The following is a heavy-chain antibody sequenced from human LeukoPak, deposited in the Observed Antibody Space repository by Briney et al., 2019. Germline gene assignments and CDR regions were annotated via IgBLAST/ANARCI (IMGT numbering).Heavy chain of an antibody. CDR3: AKEGADCSGGSCYGGAHWFDP. CDR2: ISRSGGST. Sequence: PGGSLRLSCAASGFTFSSYAMSWVRQAPGKGLEWVSAISRSGGSTYYADSVKGRFTISRDNSKNTLYLQMNSLRAEDTAVYYCAKEGADCSGGSCYGGAHWFDPWGQGTLVSVSS. V-gene: IGHV3-23*01. CDR1: GFTFSSYA. J-gene: IGHJ5*02. D-gene: IGHD2-15*01.